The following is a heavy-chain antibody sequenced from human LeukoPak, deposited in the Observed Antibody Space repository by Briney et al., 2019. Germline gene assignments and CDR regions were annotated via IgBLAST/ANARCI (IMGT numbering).Heavy chain of an antibody. Sequence: SETLSLTCTVSGGSTSSSNYCWGWIRQPPGKGLEWIGGIHYSGNTYYNPSLKSRVTISIDTSKNQFSLKLSSVTVADTAVYFCARLGAGPTYYDFWSGYSSFYFDYWGQGTLVTVSS. J-gene: IGHJ4*02. D-gene: IGHD3-3*01. V-gene: IGHV4-39*01. CDR2: IHYSGNT. CDR1: GGSTSSSNYC. CDR3: ARLGAGPTYYDFWSGYSSFYFDY.